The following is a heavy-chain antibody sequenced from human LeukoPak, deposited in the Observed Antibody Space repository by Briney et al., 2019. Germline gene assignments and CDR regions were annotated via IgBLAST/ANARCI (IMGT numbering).Heavy chain of an antibody. D-gene: IGHD6-19*01. V-gene: IGHV6-1*01. CDR1: GDIFSSINGA. CDR3: ARDVATTGWYTFDY. J-gene: IGHJ4*02. CDR2: TYYRSKCYS. Sequence: PSQTLSLTCAISGDIFSSINGAWNWVRQSPSRGLEWLGRTYYRSKCYSDYAVPIQGRISINPDTSKNQFTLHLFSVTPDDTAVYYCARDVATTGWYTFDYWGQGTRVTVSS.